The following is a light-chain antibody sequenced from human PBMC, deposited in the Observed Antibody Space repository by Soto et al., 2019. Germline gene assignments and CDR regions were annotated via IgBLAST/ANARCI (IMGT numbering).Light chain of an antibody. V-gene: IGKV1-39*01. Sequence: DIQLTQSPLSLSASVGDRVTITCRTTQNIANYVNWHQQKPGEAPKLLIYAASTLKSGVPSRFSGSGSGTEFTLTITSLLPEDFATYFCQQSYGTPLTFGGGTRVDIK. CDR3: QQSYGTPLT. CDR2: AAS. J-gene: IGKJ4*01. CDR1: QNIANY.